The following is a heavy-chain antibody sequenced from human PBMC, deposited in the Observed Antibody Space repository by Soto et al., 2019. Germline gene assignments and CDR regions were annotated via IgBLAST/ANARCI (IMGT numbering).Heavy chain of an antibody. V-gene: IGHV4-4*02. CDR3: ARDAAVPGESDRFDY. D-gene: IGHD6-19*01. CDR1: GDSVTSNVW. J-gene: IGHJ4*02. CDR2: AYHNGLT. Sequence: SETLSLTCAVSGDSVTSNVWWSWVRQPPGKGLEWIGEAYHNGLTDYNPSLKSRATMSVDTSKNEFSLKLTSLTAADTAIYYCARDAAVPGESDRFDYWGQGTLVTVSS.